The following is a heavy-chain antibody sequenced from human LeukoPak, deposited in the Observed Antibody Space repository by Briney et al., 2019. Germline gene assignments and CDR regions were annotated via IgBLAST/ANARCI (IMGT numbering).Heavy chain of an antibody. CDR1: GFTFSSYW. CDR3: ASAKWLARFDY. CDR2: INSDGSST. D-gene: IGHD6-19*01. J-gene: IGHJ4*02. Sequence: GGSLRLSCAASGFTFSSYWMHWVRQAPGKGLVWVSRINSDGSSTSYAYSVEGRFTISRDNAKNTLYLQMNSLGAEDTAVYYCASAKWLARFDYWGQGTLVTVSS. V-gene: IGHV3-74*01.